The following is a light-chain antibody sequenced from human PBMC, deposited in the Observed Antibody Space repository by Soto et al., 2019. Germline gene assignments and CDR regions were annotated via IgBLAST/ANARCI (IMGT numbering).Light chain of an antibody. Sequence: EIVLTQSPATLSLSPGETDNLSCRASQPVSTFLAWYQKKPGQSPSLLLYDASNRATGVPDRFSGSGSGTDFTLTISSLEPEDFAVYYCQQRDTWPTFGGGTKVDIK. CDR1: QPVSTF. J-gene: IGKJ4*01. CDR2: DAS. CDR3: QQRDTWPT. V-gene: IGKV3-11*01.